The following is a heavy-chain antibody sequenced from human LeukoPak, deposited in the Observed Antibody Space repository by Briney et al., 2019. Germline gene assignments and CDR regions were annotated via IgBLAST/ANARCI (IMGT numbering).Heavy chain of an antibody. D-gene: IGHD3-10*01. CDR2: ISGSGGST. CDR1: GFTFSNYG. J-gene: IGHJ4*02. V-gene: IGHV3-23*01. Sequence: GGSLRLSCAASGFTFSNYGMSWVRQAPGKGLEWVSTISGSGGSTYSADSVKGRFTISRDNANNSLSLQMNSLRDEDTAVYYCVLGSPFDYWGQGTLVTVSS. CDR3: VLGSPFDY.